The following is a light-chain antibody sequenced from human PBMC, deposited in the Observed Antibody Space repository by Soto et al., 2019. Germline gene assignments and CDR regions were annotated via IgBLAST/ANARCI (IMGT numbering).Light chain of an antibody. CDR1: SSDVGGYNY. CDR2: DVS. CDR3: CSYAGSYTVV. V-gene: IGLV2-11*01. J-gene: IGLJ2*01. Sequence: QSVLTQPRSVSGSPGQSVTISCTGTSSDVGGYNYVSWYQQHPGKAPKLMIYDVSKRPSGVPDRFSGSKSGNTASLTISGLHAEDEADYYCCSYAGSYTVVFGGGTKRTVL.